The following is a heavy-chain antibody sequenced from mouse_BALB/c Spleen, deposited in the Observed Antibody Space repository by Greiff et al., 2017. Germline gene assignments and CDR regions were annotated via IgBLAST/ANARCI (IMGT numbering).Heavy chain of an antibody. CDR1: GFTFSSYA. D-gene: IGHD1-2*01. CDR2: ISSGGSYT. J-gene: IGHJ3*01. V-gene: IGHV5-9-4*01. CDR3: ARDDSLLRLAY. Sequence: EVQGVESGGGLVKPGGSLKLSCAASGFTFSSYAMSWVRQSPEKRLEWVAEISSGGSYTYYPDTVTGRFTISRDNAKNTLYLEMSSLRSEDTAMYYCARDDSLLRLAYWGQGTLVTVSA.